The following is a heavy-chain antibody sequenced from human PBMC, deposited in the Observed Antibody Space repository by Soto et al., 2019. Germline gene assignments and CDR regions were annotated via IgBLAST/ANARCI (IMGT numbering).Heavy chain of an antibody. D-gene: IGHD3-16*01. J-gene: IGHJ4*02. Sequence: ASVKVSCKTSGYTFATYDINWVRQTPGQGLEWMGWINPNADKTGFAQNFQGRVTLTRDTSINTVFMELHNLRSEDTAVYYCARQRRGTWYYFDHWGQGTLVTVSS. CDR2: INPNADKT. V-gene: IGHV1-8*01. CDR3: ARQRRGTWYYFDH. CDR1: GYTFATYD.